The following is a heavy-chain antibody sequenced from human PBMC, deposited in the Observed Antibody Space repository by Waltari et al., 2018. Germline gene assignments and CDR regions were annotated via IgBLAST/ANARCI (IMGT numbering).Heavy chain of an antibody. V-gene: IGHV1-18*01. CDR3: ARANDFWSGPNFDY. J-gene: IGHJ4*02. D-gene: IGHD3-3*01. CDR1: GYTFTSYG. CDR2: INAYNGNT. Sequence: QVQLVQSGAEVKKPGASVKVSCKASGYTFTSYGLSLLRQAPGQGLEWMGWINAYNGNTNDAQKLQGRVTMTTDTSTSTAYMEQRSLRSDDTAVYYCARANDFWSGPNFDYWGQGTLVTVSS.